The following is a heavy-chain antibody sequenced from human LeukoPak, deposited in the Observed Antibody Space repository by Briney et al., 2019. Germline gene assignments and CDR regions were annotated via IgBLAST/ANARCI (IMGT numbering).Heavy chain of an antibody. J-gene: IGHJ4*02. CDR3: ARVRYCSTNRCYDREFDN. CDR1: GRSISNYY. D-gene: IGHD2-2*01. V-gene: IGHV4-59*01. CDR2: IYYSGNT. Sequence: SESLSLTCTVYGRSISNYYWSWNRHPPGKGLEWIGYIYYSGNTNYTPSLESRVTISVDTSKNQFSLKLNSVTAADTAVYYCARVRYCSTNRCYDREFDNWGQGTLVTVSS.